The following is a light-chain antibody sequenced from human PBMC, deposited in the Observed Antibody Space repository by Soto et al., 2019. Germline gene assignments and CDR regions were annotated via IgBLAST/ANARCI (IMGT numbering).Light chain of an antibody. CDR1: QGIRSD. CDR2: AAS. V-gene: IGKV1-6*01. CDR3: RHHDNFPGT. Sequence: IQMAQTPSSQSASVGDSITITCPSSQGIRSDLRWYQQKPGEAPEHLIYAASSLQTGVPSRFSGNGSGTHFSLTFSSLQPEDLATHYFRHHDNFPGTFRQGTRLEIK. J-gene: IGKJ5*01.